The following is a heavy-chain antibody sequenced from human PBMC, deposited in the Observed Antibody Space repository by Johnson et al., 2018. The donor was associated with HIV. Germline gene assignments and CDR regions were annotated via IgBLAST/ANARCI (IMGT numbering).Heavy chain of an antibody. CDR2: IESNGGGT. CDR3: ARVGSGSYYARDAFDV. D-gene: IGHD3-10*01. J-gene: IGHJ3*01. V-gene: IGHV3-64*07. CDR1: GFTFSNYA. Sequence: VQLVESGGDLVQPGGSLRLSCVASGFTFSNYAMHWVRQAPGKGLEFVAAIESNGGGTYYADSVQGRFTLSRDNSKNTLYLQMGSLRVEDMAVYYCARVGSGSYYARDAFDVWGQVTMVTVSS.